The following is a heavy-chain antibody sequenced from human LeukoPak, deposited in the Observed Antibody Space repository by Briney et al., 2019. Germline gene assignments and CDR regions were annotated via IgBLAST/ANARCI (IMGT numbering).Heavy chain of an antibody. Sequence: GGSLRLSCAASGFTVSSNYMSWVRQAPGMGLEWVSVIYSGGSTYYADSVKGRFTISRDNSKNTLYLQMNSLRAEDTAVYYCARDPHDFWSGYWDYWGQGTLVTVSS. CDR3: ARDPHDFWSGYWDY. D-gene: IGHD3-3*01. CDR2: IYSGGST. V-gene: IGHV3-53*01. J-gene: IGHJ4*02. CDR1: GFTVSSNY.